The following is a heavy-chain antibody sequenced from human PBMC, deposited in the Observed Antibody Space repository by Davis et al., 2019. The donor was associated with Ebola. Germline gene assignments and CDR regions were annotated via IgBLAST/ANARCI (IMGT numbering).Heavy chain of an antibody. Sequence: GGSLRLSCADSVITFSSYAMTWVRQPPGKGLEWVSAISGSGGSTYYADSMKGRFTISRDNARNIVNLQMNSLRAEDTAVYYCARDRLNDDFWSGYFDLWGEGTQVTVSS. D-gene: IGHD3-3*01. V-gene: IGHV3-23*01. CDR2: ISGSGGST. CDR3: ARDRLNDDFWSGYFDL. CDR1: VITFSSYA. J-gene: IGHJ4*02.